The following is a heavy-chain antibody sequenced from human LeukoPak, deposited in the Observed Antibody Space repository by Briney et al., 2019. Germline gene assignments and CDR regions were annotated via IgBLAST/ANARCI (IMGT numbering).Heavy chain of an antibody. CDR2: INDSGST. Sequence: PSETLSLTCTVSGGSIRSSYYYWGWIRQPPGKGLEWIGSINDSGSTYYNPSLKSRVTISVDTSKNQFSLKLSSVTAADTAVYYCARGADSSGGWGQGTLVTVSS. CDR3: ARGADSSGG. CDR1: GGSIRSSYYY. J-gene: IGHJ4*02. D-gene: IGHD3-22*01. V-gene: IGHV4-39*07.